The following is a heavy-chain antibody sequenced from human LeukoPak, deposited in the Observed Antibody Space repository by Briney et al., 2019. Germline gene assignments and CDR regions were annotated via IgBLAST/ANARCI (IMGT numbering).Heavy chain of an antibody. Sequence: SETLSLTCAVYGGSFSGYYWSWIRQPPGKGLEWIGEINHSGSTNYNPSLKSRATISVDTSKNQFSLKLSSVTAADTAVYYCARGRKGELPHYFDYWGQGTLVTVSS. J-gene: IGHJ4*02. CDR2: INHSGST. CDR1: GGSFSGYY. D-gene: IGHD1-26*01. V-gene: IGHV4-34*01. CDR3: ARGRKGELPHYFDY.